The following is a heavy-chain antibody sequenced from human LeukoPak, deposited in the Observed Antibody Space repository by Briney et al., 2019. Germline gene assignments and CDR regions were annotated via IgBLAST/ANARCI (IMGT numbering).Heavy chain of an antibody. Sequence: GGSLRLSCTTSGFTFGDYAMSWVRQAPGKGLEWVGFIRSKAYGGSTEYAESVKGRFTISRDESKSIAYLQMNSLKTEDTAVYSCQTYYYDTSGYYYIDQWGQGTLVTVSS. V-gene: IGHV3-49*04. CDR1: GFTFGDYA. J-gene: IGHJ4*02. CDR2: IRSKAYGGST. CDR3: QTYYYDTSGYYYIDQ. D-gene: IGHD3-22*01.